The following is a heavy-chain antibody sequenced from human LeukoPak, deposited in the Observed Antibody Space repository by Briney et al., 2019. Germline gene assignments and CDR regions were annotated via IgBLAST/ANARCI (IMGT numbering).Heavy chain of an antibody. Sequence: GGSLRLSCAASGFTFSSYWMSWVRQAPGKGLEWVGLLRSKAYGGTTEYAASVRGRFTISRDDSKSIAYLQMHSLKIEDAAVYYCTRDWGPGIRTMDVWGKGTTVTVSS. D-gene: IGHD1-14*01. J-gene: IGHJ6*03. V-gene: IGHV3-49*04. CDR2: LRSKAYGGTT. CDR3: TRDWGPGIRTMDV. CDR1: GFTFSSYW.